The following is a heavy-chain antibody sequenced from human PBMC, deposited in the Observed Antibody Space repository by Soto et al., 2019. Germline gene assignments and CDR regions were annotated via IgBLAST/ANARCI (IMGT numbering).Heavy chain of an antibody. CDR2: ISAYNGNT. Sequence: QVQLVQSGAEVKKPGASVKVSCKASGYTFTSYGISWVRQAPGQGLEWMGWISAYNGNTNYAQKLQGRVTMNTDTSTSTAYMELRSLRSDDTAVYYCARDHPETYYSWWFDPWGQGTLVTVSS. J-gene: IGHJ5*02. CDR1: GYTFTSYG. D-gene: IGHD4-4*01. V-gene: IGHV1-18*04. CDR3: ARDHPETYYSWWFDP.